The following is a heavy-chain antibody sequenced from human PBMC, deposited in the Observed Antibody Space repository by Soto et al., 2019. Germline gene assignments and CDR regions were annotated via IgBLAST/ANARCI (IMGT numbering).Heavy chain of an antibody. Sequence: ASVKVSCKASGYAFTGYYIHWVRQAAGQGLEWMGWVSPKNGDTDYAQRFQGRVTMTRDTSITSAYLDLTRLRYDDTATYFCARANSGDDDEFDYWGQGTPVTVSS. V-gene: IGHV1-2*02. J-gene: IGHJ4*02. CDR1: GYAFTGYY. CDR2: VSPKNGDT. D-gene: IGHD5-12*01. CDR3: ARANSGDDDEFDY.